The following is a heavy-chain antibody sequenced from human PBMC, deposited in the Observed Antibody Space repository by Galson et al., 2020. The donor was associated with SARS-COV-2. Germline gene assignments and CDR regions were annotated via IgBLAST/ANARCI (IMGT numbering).Heavy chain of an antibody. J-gene: IGHJ6*02. CDR1: GGSISSGGYY. CDR3: ARVDYDILTGYSPGGMDV. D-gene: IGHD3-9*01. V-gene: IGHV4-31*03. CDR2: IYYSGST. Sequence: SETLSLTCTVSGGSISSGGYYWSWIRQHPGKGLEWIGYIYYSGSTYYNPSLKSRVTISVDTSKNQFSLKLSSVTVADTAVYYCARVDYDILTGYSPGGMDVWGQGTTVTVSS.